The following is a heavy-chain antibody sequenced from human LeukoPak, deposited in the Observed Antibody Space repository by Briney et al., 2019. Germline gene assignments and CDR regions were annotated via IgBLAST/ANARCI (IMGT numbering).Heavy chain of an antibody. D-gene: IGHD4-17*01. J-gene: IGHJ4*02. V-gene: IGHV1-2*02. CDR2: INPNSGGT. CDR1: GYTFTGYY. Sequence: ASVKVSCKASGYTFTGYYMHWVRQAPGQGLEWMGWINPNSGGTNYAQKFQGRVTMTRDTSISTAYMELSRLRSDDTAAYYCARISDYGDYRLFDYWGQGTLVTVSS. CDR3: ARISDYGDYRLFDY.